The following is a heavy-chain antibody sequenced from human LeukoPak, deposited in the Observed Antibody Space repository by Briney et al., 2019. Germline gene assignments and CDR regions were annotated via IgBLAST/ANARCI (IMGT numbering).Heavy chain of an antibody. V-gene: IGHV4-34*01. CDR2: INHSGST. CDR3: ARGLGYYGSGSHR. Sequence: SETLSLTCAVYGGSFSGYYWSWIRQPPGKGLVWIGEINHSGSTNYNPYLRSRVTISVDTSKNQFSLKLSSVTAADTAVYYCARGLGYYGSGSHRWGQGTLVTVSS. CDR1: GGSFSGYY. D-gene: IGHD3-10*01. J-gene: IGHJ5*02.